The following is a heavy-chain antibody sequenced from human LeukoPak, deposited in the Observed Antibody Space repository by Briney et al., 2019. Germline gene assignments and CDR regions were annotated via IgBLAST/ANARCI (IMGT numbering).Heavy chain of an antibody. D-gene: IGHD5-18*01. V-gene: IGHV3-43D*03. CDR1: GFTFDDYT. J-gene: IGHJ4*02. CDR3: AKDLLRGYSYGFIDY. CDR2: ISWDGGGT. Sequence: GGSLRLSCAASGFTFDDYTMHWVRQAPGKGLEWVSLISWDGGGTYYADSVKGRFTVSRDNSKNSLYLEMNSLRVEDTAFYYCAKDLLRGYSYGFIDYWGQGTLVTVSS.